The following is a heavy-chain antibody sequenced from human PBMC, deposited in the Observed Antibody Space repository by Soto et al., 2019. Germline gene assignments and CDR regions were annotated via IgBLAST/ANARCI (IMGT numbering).Heavy chain of an antibody. CDR1: GFTFSSYA. V-gene: IGHV3-30-3*01. Sequence: QVQLVESGGGVVQPGRSLRLSCAASGFTFSSYAMHWVRQAPGKGLEWVAVISYDGSNKYYADSVKGRFTISRDNSKNTLYLQINSLRAEDTAVYYCARDHSITMIVVVITQYYFDYWGQGTLVTVSS. CDR2: ISYDGSNK. CDR3: ARDHSITMIVVVITQYYFDY. D-gene: IGHD3-22*01. J-gene: IGHJ4*02.